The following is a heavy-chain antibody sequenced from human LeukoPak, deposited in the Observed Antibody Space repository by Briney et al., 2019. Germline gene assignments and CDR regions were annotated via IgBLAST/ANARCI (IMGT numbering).Heavy chain of an antibody. CDR1: GFTFSSYG. D-gene: IGHD3-22*01. J-gene: IGHJ4*02. Sequence: PGGSLRLSCAASGFTFSSYGMHWVRQAPGKGLEWVAVISYDGSNKYYADSVKGRFTISRDNSKNTLYLQMNSLRAEDTAVYYCASYQYYYDSSGHDYWGQGTLVTVSS. CDR3: ASYQYYYDSSGHDY. CDR2: ISYDGSNK. V-gene: IGHV3-30*03.